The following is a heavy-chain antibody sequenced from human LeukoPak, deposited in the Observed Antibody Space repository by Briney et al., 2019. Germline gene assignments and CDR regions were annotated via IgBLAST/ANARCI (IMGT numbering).Heavy chain of an antibody. Sequence: GGSLRLSCAASGITVNSTYISWVRQAPGKGLEWVSVAYSDGSTYYAGSVKGRFTISRDNSKNTLFLQMNSLRAEDTAVCYCARLFGSGWPGYFYYAMDVWGQGTTVAVSS. J-gene: IGHJ6*02. D-gene: IGHD6-19*01. CDR2: AYSDGST. V-gene: IGHV3-66*04. CDR3: ARLFGSGWPGYFYYAMDV. CDR1: GITVNSTY.